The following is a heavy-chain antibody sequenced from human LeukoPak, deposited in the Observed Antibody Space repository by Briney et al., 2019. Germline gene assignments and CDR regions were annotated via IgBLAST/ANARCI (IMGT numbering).Heavy chain of an antibody. CDR3: ARHSTIAAHWLDP. Sequence: SETLSLTCIISGGSIISSSSYWGWIRQPPGKGLEWIGSIYYSGSTYYNPSLKSRVTISVDTSKNQFSLKLTSVTAADTAVYYCARHSTIAAHWLDPWGQGTLVTVSS. CDR1: GGSIISSSSY. D-gene: IGHD6-6*01. J-gene: IGHJ5*02. CDR2: IYYSGST. V-gene: IGHV4-39*01.